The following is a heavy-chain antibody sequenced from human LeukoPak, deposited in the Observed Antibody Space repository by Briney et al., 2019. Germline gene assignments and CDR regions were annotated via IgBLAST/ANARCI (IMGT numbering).Heavy chain of an antibody. V-gene: IGHV4-61*02. D-gene: IGHD5-18*01. CDR2: IYTSGST. CDR1: GGSISSGSYY. J-gene: IGHJ5*02. Sequence: SQTLSLTCTVSGGSISSGSYYWSWIRQPAGKGLEWIGRIYTSGSTNYNPSLKSRVTISVDTSKNQFSLKLSSVTAADTAVYYCARDWDTAMVRWFDPWGQGTLVTVSS. CDR3: ARDWDTAMVRWFDP.